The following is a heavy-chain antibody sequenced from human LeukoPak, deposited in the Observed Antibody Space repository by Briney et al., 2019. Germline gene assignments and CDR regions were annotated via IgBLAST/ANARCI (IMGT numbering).Heavy chain of an antibody. V-gene: IGHV3-15*01. CDR3: TTVSSSRAFDI. Sequence: GGSLRLSCAASGFTFSSYWMSWVRQAPGKGLEWVGRIKSKTDGGTTDYATPVKSRFTISRDDSKNTLYLQMNSLKTEDTAVYYCTTVSSSRAFDIWGQGTMVTVSS. CDR1: GFTFSSYW. J-gene: IGHJ3*02. D-gene: IGHD6-6*01. CDR2: IKSKTDGGTT.